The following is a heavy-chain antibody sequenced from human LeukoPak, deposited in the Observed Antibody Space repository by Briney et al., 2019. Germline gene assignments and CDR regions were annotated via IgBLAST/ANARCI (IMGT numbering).Heavy chain of an antibody. CDR3: SLSAARYYYYGMDV. CDR1: GYTFTSYG. Sequence: ASVKVSCKASGYTFTSYGISWVRQAPGQGLEWMGWISAYNGNTNYAQKLQGRVTMTTDTSTSTAYMELSRLRSDDTAVYYCSLSAARYYYYGMDVWGQGTTVTVSS. J-gene: IGHJ6*02. D-gene: IGHD6-25*01. CDR2: ISAYNGNT. V-gene: IGHV1-18*01.